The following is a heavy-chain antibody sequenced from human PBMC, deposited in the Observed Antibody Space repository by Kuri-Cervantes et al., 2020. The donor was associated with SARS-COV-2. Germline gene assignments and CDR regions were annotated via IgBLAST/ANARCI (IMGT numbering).Heavy chain of an antibody. J-gene: IGHJ4*02. CDR2: IWHDGTNN. Sequence: LSLTCAASGFTFSSYAMHWVRQAPGKGLEWVAHIWHDGTNNKYADSVRGRFTVSRDNSENTLYLQMTSLTVEDTAVYYCARPTTFSSFFDYWGQGALVTVSS. CDR3: ARPTTFSSFFDY. V-gene: IGHV3-33*08. CDR1: GFTFSSYA. D-gene: IGHD2/OR15-2a*01.